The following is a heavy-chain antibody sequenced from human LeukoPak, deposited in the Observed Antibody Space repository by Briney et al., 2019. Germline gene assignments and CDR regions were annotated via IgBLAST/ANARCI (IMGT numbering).Heavy chain of an antibody. J-gene: IGHJ4*02. CDR3: AKRGVVIRVILVGFHKEAYYFDS. D-gene: IGHD3-22*01. CDR2: ISDSGGST. V-gene: IGHV3-23*01. Sequence: AGGSLRLSCAVSGITLSNYGMSWVRQAPGKGLEWDAGISDSGGSTNYADSVKGRFTISRDNPKNTLYLQMNSLRAEDTAVYFCAKRGVVIRVILVGFHKEAYYFDSWGQGALVTVSS. CDR1: GITLSNYG.